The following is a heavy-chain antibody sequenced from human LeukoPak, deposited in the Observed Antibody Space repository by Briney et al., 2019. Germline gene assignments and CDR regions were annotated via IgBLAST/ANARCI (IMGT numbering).Heavy chain of an antibody. V-gene: IGHV4-61*02. Sequence: ASETLSLTCTVSGGSISSGSYYWSWIRQPAGKGLEWIGRIYTSGSTNYNPSLKSRVTISVDTSKNQFSLKLSSVTAADTAVYYCARFVVNGSGTQIDYWGQGTLVTVSS. CDR3: ARFVVNGSGTQIDY. D-gene: IGHD3-10*01. CDR1: GGSISSGSYY. J-gene: IGHJ4*02. CDR2: IYTSGST.